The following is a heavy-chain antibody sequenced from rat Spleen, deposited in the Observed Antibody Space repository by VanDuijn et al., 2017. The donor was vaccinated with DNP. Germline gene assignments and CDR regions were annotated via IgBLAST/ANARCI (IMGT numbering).Heavy chain of an antibody. V-gene: IGHV5-22*01. CDR2: ISYEGSST. Sequence: EVQLVESGGGLVQPGRSLKLSCAASGFTFSDYYMAWVRQAPKKGLEWVASISYEGSSTYYGDSVKGRFTISRDNAKSTLYLQMNSLRSEDTATYYCARHSALYRGYFDYWGQGVMVTVSS. CDR1: GFTFSDYY. J-gene: IGHJ2*01. CDR3: ARHSALYRGYFDY. D-gene: IGHD1-11*01.